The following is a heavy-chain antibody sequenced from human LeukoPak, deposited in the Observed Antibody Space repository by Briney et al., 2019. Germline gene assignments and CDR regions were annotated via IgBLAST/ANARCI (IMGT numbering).Heavy chain of an antibody. CDR2: IYYSGST. CDR1: GGSISSYY. D-gene: IGHD1-26*01. V-gene: IGHV4-59*01. J-gene: IGHJ4*02. Sequence: SETLSLTCTVSGGSISSYYWSWIRQPPGKGLEWIGYIYYSGSTNYNPSLKSRVTISVDTSKNQFSLKLSSVTAADTAVYYCARGSGSYRGSFDYWGQGTLVTVSS. CDR3: ARGSGSYRGSFDY.